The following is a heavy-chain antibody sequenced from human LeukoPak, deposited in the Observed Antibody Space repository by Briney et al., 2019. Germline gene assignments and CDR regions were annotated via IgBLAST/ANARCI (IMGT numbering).Heavy chain of an antibody. D-gene: IGHD5-12*01. CDR2: ISFDGSLR. J-gene: IGHJ5*02. Sequence: SLRLSCAASGFPFSTSAMHWVRQAPGKGLEWVAVISFDGSLRYAADSLKGRVTVSTDTSNNTVYLGMNSLRREDTAVYYCSRGWLRTIPLDPWGQGTLVTVSS. CDR1: GFPFSTSA. V-gene: IGHV3-30*04. CDR3: SRGWLRTIPLDP.